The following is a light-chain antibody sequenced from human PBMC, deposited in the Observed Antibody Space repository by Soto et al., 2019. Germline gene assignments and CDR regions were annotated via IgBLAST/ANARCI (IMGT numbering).Light chain of an antibody. V-gene: IGKV3-20*01. J-gene: IGKJ2*01. CDR2: GAS. CDR3: QQYGNPPPNA. Sequence: EIVLTQSPGTLSLSPGERATLSCRASQSISSSYLAWYQQKPGQAPRVLIYGASNRATGIPDRFSGSGSGTDFPLTISRLGPEGFAVYFCQQYGNPPPNAFGQGTKVEIK. CDR1: QSISSSY.